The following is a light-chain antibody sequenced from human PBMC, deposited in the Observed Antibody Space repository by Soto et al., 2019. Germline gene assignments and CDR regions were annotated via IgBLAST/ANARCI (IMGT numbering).Light chain of an antibody. CDR2: EVI. Sequence: QSARTQPPSASGSPGQSVTISCTGTSSDVGGHNYVSWYQQHPGKAPKLMIYEVIKRPSGVPDRFSGSKSGNTASLTVSGLQAEDEADYFCSSYAGTNNYVVFGGGTQLTVL. V-gene: IGLV2-8*01. CDR1: SSDVGGHNY. J-gene: IGLJ2*01. CDR3: SSYAGTNNYVV.